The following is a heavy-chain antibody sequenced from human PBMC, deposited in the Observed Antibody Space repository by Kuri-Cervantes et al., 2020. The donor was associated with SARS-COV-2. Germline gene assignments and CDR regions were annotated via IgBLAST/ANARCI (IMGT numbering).Heavy chain of an antibody. CDR2: IIPIFGTA. D-gene: IGHD1-26*01. J-gene: IGHJ6*02. CDR1: GGTFSSYA. CDR3: ARERSIPRYSGSYYAYYGMDV. Sequence: ASVKVSCKASGGTFSSYAISWVRQAPGQGLEWMGGIIPIFGTANYAQKFQGRVTITADKSTSTAYMELSSLRSEDTAVYYCARERSIPRYSGSYYAYYGMDVWGQGTTVTASS. V-gene: IGHV1-69*06.